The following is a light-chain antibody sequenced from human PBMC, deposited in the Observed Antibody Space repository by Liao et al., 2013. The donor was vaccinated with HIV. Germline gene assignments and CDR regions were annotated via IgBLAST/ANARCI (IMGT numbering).Light chain of an antibody. Sequence: SYELTQPPSVSVSPGQTASITCSGETLGEKYACWYQQRPGQSPVLVIYHNTKRPSGIPERFSGSNSGNTATLTISGTQAMDEADYFCQAWDRSTAYVFGTGTKVTVL. V-gene: IGLV3-1*01. CDR1: TLGEKY. CDR3: QAWDRSTAYV. J-gene: IGLJ1*01. CDR2: HNT.